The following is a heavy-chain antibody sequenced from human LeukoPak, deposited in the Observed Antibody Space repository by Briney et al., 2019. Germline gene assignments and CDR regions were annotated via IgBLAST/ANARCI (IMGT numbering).Heavy chain of an antibody. CDR3: ARTHPDYYYYYMDV. CDR2: IYHSGST. V-gene: IGHV4-38-2*02. Sequence: KASETLSLTCTVSAYSISSGYYWGWIRQPPGKGLEWIGSIYHSGSTYYNPSLKSRVTISVDTSKNQFSLKLSSVTATDTAVYYCARTHPDYYYYYMDVWGKGTTVTVSS. J-gene: IGHJ6*03. CDR1: AYSISSGYY.